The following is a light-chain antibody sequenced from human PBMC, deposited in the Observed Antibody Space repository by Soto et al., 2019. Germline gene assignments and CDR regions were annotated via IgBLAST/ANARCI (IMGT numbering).Light chain of an antibody. CDR3: QQDNNWPPLT. V-gene: IGKV3-20*01. CDR2: GAH. J-gene: IGKJ4*01. CDR1: QSIRSHY. Sequence: EIVLTQSPGTLSLSPGERATLSCRASQSIRSHYLAWYQQKPGQAPRLLISGAHNRAPGIPDRFSGSESGTDFTLRISRLEPEDFAVYYCQQDNNWPPLTFGGGTKVEIK.